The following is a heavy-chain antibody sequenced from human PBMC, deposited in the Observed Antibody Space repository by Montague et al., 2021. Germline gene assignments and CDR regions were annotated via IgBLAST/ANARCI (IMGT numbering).Heavy chain of an antibody. CDR1: GGSTSSSIYY. J-gene: IGHJ6*02. D-gene: IGHD3-16*02. V-gene: IGHV4-39*01. CDR3: ARHVIGNYGMDV. Sequence: SETLSLTCTVYGGSTSSSIYYWAWIRQPPGKGLEWIGCIYNSWCTYYNPSLKSRVTISVDTSKNQFSLKLSSVTAADTAVYYCARHVIGNYGMDVWGQGTTVPVSS. CDR2: IYNSWCT.